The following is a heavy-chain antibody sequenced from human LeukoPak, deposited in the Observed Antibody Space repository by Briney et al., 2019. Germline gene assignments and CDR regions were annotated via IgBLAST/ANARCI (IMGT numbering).Heavy chain of an antibody. Sequence: SGPTLVKPTQTLTLTCTFSWFSLSTSGVGVGWIRQPPGKGLEWIGNIYYSGSTYYNPSLESRVTMSLDTSKNQFSLKLSSVTAADTAVYYCARDENGYVWGSFRPWGEGTLVTVSS. J-gene: IGHJ5*02. D-gene: IGHD3-16*02. CDR3: ARDENGYVWGSFRP. CDR2: IYYSGST. CDR1: WFSLSTSGVG. V-gene: IGHV4-39*07.